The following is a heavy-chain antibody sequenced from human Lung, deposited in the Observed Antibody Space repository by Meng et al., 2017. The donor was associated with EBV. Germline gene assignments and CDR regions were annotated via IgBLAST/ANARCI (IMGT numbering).Heavy chain of an antibody. D-gene: IGHD3-10*01. CDR1: GGSISSNGDY. CDR3: ARRRGGSGRDC. CDR2: IYHSGST. Sequence: LTLEESGPGLLKPSETLSLTCTVSGGSISSNGDYWDWVRQPPGKGLEWIGAIYHSGSTSYNPSLQSRVTMFVDTSKNQFSLMLTSVTATDTAVYYCARRRGGSGRDCWGQGTLVTVSS. J-gene: IGHJ4*02. V-gene: IGHV4-39*01.